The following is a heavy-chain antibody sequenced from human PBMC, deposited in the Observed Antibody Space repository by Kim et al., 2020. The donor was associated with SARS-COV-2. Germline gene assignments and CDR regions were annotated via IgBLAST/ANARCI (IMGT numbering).Heavy chain of an antibody. D-gene: IGHD3-16*02. CDR3: AKDGSSRGSYVDY. V-gene: IGHV3-30*02. Sequence: YADSGKGRVTLSIDNSKNTLYLQMISLRAEDTAVYYCAKDGSSRGSYVDYWGQGTLVTVSS. J-gene: IGHJ4*02.